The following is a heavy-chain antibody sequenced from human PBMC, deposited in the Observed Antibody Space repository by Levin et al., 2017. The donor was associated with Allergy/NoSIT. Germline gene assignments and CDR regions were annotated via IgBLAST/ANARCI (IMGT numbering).Heavy chain of an antibody. V-gene: IGHV3-13*04. CDR2: IGTAGDT. CDR1: GFTFSSYD. J-gene: IGHJ4*02. Sequence: GESLKISCAASGFTFSSYDMHWVRQATGKGLEWVSAIGTAGDTYYPGSVKGRFTISRENAKNSLYLQMNSLRAGDTAVYYCAREGESGSIDYWGQGTLVTVSS. CDR3: AREGESGSIDY. D-gene: IGHD3-3*01.